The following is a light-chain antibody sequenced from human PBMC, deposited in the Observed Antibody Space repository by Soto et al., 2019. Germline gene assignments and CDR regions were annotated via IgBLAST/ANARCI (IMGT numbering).Light chain of an antibody. CDR2: AAS. J-gene: IGKJ1*01. Sequence: IRLTQSPPSLSASVGDRVTITCRASQSISSHLNWYQQKPGKAPKLLIYAASSLQSGVPSRFSGNRSGTDFTLTISSLQPEDFATYYCQQSYSTPRTFGQGTKVEIK. CDR3: QQSYSTPRT. V-gene: IGKV1-39*01. CDR1: QSISSH.